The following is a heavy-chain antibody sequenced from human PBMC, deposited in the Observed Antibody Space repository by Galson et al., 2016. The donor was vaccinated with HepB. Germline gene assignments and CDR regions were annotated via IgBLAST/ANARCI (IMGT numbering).Heavy chain of an antibody. CDR2: IFHSGST. V-gene: IGHV4-4*02. Sequence: SETLSLTCAVSGVSISDSHWWNWVRQPPGKGLQWIGEIFHSGSTNYNPSLKSRVTMSIDKSKNQFSLKLSSVTAADTAVYYCARDPYYGSGSSPWGQGTMVTVAS. CDR3: ARDPYYGSGSSP. CDR1: GVSISDSHW. J-gene: IGHJ5*02. D-gene: IGHD3-10*01.